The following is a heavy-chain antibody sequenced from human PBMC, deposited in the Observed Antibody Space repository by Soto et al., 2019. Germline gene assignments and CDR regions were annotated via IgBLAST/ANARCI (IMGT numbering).Heavy chain of an antibody. CDR2: ISYDGSNK. J-gene: IGHJ4*02. V-gene: IGHV3-30*03. Sequence: GGSLRLSCAASGFTFSSYGMHWVRQAPGKGLEWVAVISYDGSNKYYADSVKGRFTISRDNSKNTLYLQMNSLRAEDTAVYYCAPPVIVGAKTTHFDYWGQGPLATASS. CDR1: GFTFSSYG. D-gene: IGHD1-26*01. CDR3: APPVIVGAKTTHFDY.